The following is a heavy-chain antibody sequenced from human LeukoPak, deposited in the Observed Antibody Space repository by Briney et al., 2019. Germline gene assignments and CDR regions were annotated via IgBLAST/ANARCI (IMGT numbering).Heavy chain of an antibody. J-gene: IGHJ4*02. CDR3: ALVRDLTFDY. CDR1: GGAFSTYS. D-gene: IGHD6-6*01. Sequence: SVKVSCKPSGGAFSTYSITWVRQAPGQGLECMGAMNPTFGSAHYAQKFQGRVTITTDETTSTAYMELSGLTSDDTAVYYCALVRDLTFDYWGQGTLVTVSS. CDR2: MNPTFGSA. V-gene: IGHV1-69*05.